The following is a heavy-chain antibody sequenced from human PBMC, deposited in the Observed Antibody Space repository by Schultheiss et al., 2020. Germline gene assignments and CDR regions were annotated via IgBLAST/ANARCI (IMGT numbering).Heavy chain of an antibody. CDR1: GFTFSSYA. D-gene: IGHD4-17*01. Sequence: GGSLRLSCAASGFTFSSYAMHWVRQAPGKGLEWVAVISYDGSNKYYADSVKGRFTISRDNSKDSLYLQMNSLRAEDTAFYYCAKDISPVRRDYGDYALDYWGQGTLVTVSS. CDR2: ISYDGSNK. J-gene: IGHJ4*02. CDR3: AKDISPVRRDYGDYALDY. V-gene: IGHV3-30*01.